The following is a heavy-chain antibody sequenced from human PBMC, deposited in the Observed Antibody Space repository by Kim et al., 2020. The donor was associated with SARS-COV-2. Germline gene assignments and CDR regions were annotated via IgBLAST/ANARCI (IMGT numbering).Heavy chain of an antibody. D-gene: IGHD3-10*01. CDR2: IWYDGSNK. CDR3: ARDHNEYHYGSFDY. CDR1: GFTFSSYG. J-gene: IGHJ4*02. Sequence: GGSLRLSCAASGFTFSSYGMHWVRQAPGKGLEWVAVIWYDGSNKYYADSVKGRFTISRDNSRKRLYLQMNSLRAEDTAVYYCARDHNEYHYGSFDYWGQGAVVTVSS. V-gene: IGHV3-33*01.